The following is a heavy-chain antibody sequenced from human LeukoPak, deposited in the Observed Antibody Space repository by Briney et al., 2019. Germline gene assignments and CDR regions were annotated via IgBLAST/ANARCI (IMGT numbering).Heavy chain of an antibody. D-gene: IGHD1-26*01. V-gene: IGHV4-61*01. Sequence: SETLSLTCTVSGGSISSSSYYWSWIRQPPGKGLEWIGYIYYSGSTNYNPSLKSRVTISVDTSKNQFSLKLSSVTAADTAVYYCARASGSYSRYYYYMDVWGKGTTVTISS. CDR3: ARASGSYSRYYYYMDV. J-gene: IGHJ6*03. CDR2: IYYSGST. CDR1: GGSISSSSYY.